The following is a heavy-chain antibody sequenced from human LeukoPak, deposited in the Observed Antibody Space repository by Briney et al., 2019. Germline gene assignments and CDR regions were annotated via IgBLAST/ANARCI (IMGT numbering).Heavy chain of an antibody. CDR3: ARGWGYFDY. J-gene: IGHJ4*02. Sequence: SETLSLTCTVSGGSISSSSYYWGWIRQPPGKGLEGIATFYHTGSTSYNPSLRSRVTISVDTSKNQFSLRLTSVTAADTAVYYCARGWGYFDYWGQGTLVTVSS. V-gene: IGHV4-39*07. CDR1: GGSISSSSYY. D-gene: IGHD6-19*01. CDR2: FYHTGST.